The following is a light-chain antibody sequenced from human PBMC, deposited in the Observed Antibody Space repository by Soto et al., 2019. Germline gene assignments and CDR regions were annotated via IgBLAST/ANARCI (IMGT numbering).Light chain of an antibody. V-gene: IGLV2-14*03. Sequence: QSVLTQPASVSGSPGQSISISCTGTSSDVGGYNFVSWYQHHPAKAPQLIIYGVSNRPSGVSIRFSGSKSGNTASLTISGLQAEDEADYYCTSYTSNDTPVLVGGGTKVTVL. J-gene: IGLJ2*01. CDR3: TSYTSNDTPVL. CDR2: GVS. CDR1: SSDVGGYNF.